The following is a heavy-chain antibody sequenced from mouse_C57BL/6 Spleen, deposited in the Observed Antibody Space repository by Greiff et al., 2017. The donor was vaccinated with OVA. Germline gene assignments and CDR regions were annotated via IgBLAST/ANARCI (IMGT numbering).Heavy chain of an antibody. Sequence: VKLQQPGAELVMPGASVKLSCKASGYTFTSYWMHWVKQRPGQGLEWIGEIDPSDSYTNYNQKFKGKSTLTVDKSSSTAYMQLSSLTSEDSAVYYCARLGQDYWGQGTTLTVSS. D-gene: IGHD3-3*01. CDR3: ARLGQDY. CDR2: IDPSDSYT. J-gene: IGHJ2*01. V-gene: IGHV1-69*01. CDR1: GYTFTSYW.